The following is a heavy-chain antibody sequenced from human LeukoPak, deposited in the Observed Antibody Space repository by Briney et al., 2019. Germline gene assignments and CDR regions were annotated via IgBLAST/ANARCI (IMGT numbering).Heavy chain of an antibody. D-gene: IGHD6-25*01. V-gene: IGHV3-48*04. J-gene: IGHJ4*02. CDR1: GFTFSRDS. CDR3: ARGGRSRFDY. CDR2: INGGGSPI. Sequence: GGSLRLSCAASGFTFSRDSMNWVRQAPGKGLEWVSYINGGGSPIFYADSVRGRFTMSRDNTKNSLYLEMSNLRVEDTAFYYCARGGRSRFDYWGQGILVTVSS.